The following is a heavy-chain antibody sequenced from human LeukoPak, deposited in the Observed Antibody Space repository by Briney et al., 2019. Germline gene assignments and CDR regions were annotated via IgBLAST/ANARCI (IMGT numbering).Heavy chain of an antibody. CDR3: ARDEKWCSSTSCYHDAFDI. CDR2: INPNSGGT. CDR1: GYTFTGYY. Sequence: VASVKVSCKASGYTFTGYYMHWVRQAPGQGLEWMGWINPNSGGTNYAQKFQGRVTMTRDTPISTAYMELSRLRSDDTAVYYCARDEKWCSSTSCYHDAFDIWGQGTMVTVSS. D-gene: IGHD2-2*01. V-gene: IGHV1-2*02. J-gene: IGHJ3*02.